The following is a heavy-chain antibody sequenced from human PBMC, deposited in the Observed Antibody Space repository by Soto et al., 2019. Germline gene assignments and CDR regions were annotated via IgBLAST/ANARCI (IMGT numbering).Heavy chain of an antibody. CDR3: ERQTTYSSSWYDY. Sequence: SETLSLTCSVSGGTMSKYYCAWIRQPAGKGLEWIGRIYTSGTTDYNPSLKSRVTMSVDTSKNQFSLKLSSVTAADTALYYCERQTTYSSSWYDYWGHGTLVTVSS. V-gene: IGHV4-4*07. CDR1: GGTMSKYY. CDR2: IYTSGTT. D-gene: IGHD2-2*01. J-gene: IGHJ5*01.